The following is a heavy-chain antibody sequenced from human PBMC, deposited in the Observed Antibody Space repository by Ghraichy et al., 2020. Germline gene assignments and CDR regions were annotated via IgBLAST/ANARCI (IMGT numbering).Heavy chain of an antibody. CDR3: ARDLSLGVSELLWFGELLSGGYFDL. V-gene: IGHV3-21*01. Sequence: GGSLRLSCAASGFTFSSYSMNWVRQAPGKGLEWVSSISSSSSYIYYADSVKGRFTISRDNAKNSLYLQMNSLRAEDTAVYYCARDLSLGVSELLWFGELLSGGYFDLWGRGTLVTVSS. CDR2: ISSSSSYI. D-gene: IGHD3-10*01. CDR1: GFTFSSYS. J-gene: IGHJ2*01.